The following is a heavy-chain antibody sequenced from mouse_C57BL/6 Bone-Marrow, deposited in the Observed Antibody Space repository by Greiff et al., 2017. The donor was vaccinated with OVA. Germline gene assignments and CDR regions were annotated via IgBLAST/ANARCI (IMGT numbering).Heavy chain of an antibody. V-gene: IGHV1-55*01. Sequence: QVQLQQPGAELVKPGASVKMSCKASGYTFTSYWITWVKQRPGQGLEWIGDIYPGSGSTNYNEKFKSKATLTVDTSSSTAYMQLSSLTSEDSAVYYCARYHYYGSPWFAYRGQGTLVTVSA. CDR3: ARYHYYGSPWFAY. D-gene: IGHD1-1*01. CDR1: GYTFTSYW. J-gene: IGHJ3*01. CDR2: IYPGSGST.